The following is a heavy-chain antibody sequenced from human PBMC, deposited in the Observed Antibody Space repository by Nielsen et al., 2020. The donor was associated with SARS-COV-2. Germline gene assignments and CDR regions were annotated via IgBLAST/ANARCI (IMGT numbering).Heavy chain of an antibody. D-gene: IGHD4-17*01. Sequence: GGSLRLSCAASGFIVNSNYMSWVRQAPGKGLEWVSAISGSGGSTYYADSVKGRFTISRDNSKNTLYLQMNSLRAEDTAVYYCATATAVTTYNWFDSWGQGTLVTVSS. J-gene: IGHJ5*01. CDR1: GFIVNSNY. CDR3: ATATAVTTYNWFDS. V-gene: IGHV3-23*01. CDR2: ISGSGGST.